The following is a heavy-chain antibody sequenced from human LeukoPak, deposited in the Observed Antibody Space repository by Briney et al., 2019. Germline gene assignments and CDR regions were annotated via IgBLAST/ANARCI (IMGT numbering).Heavy chain of an antibody. J-gene: IGHJ2*01. D-gene: IGHD3-22*01. CDR1: GFSLSRYT. V-gene: IGHV3-23*01. CDR3: AKPVLQYYDSSGYHPDWYFDL. Sequence: PGGSLRLSCEGSGFSLSRYTMSWVRQAPGKGLEWVSAISGSGTKTYYADSVKGRFTLSSDNPKNALYLQLSSLSPEDTAVYYGAKPVLQYYDSSGYHPDWYFDLWGRGTLVTVS. CDR2: ISGSGTKT.